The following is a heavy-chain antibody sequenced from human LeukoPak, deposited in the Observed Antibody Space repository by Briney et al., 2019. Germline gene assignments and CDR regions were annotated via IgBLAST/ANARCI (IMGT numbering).Heavy chain of an antibody. D-gene: IGHD3-10*01. J-gene: IGHJ4*02. V-gene: IGHV1-18*01. CDR2: ISPYNGNT. CDR1: GYTFTSYG. CDR3: ARARFGESTPTAVSYQFDY. Sequence: VASVKVSCKASGYTFTSYGINWVRQAPGQGLEWVGWISPYNGNTNSAQKLQGRVTMTTDTSTTTAYMELRSLRSDDTAVYYCARARFGESTPTAVSYQFDYWGQGTLVTVSS.